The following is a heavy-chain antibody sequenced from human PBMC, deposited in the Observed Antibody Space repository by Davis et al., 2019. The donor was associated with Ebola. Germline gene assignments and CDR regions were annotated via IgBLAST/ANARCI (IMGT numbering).Heavy chain of an antibody. J-gene: IGHJ6*02. Sequence: PGGSLRPSCAASGFTFSSYGIHWVRQGPAKGLEWVAVISNDGSKKYYADSVKGRFTISRDNSKNTLYLQMNSLRAEDTAVYYCAKGGDTAMVRSYYGMDVWGQGTTVTVSS. CDR3: AKGGDTAMVRSYYGMDV. D-gene: IGHD5-18*01. V-gene: IGHV3-33*05. CDR1: GFTFSSYG. CDR2: ISNDGSKK.